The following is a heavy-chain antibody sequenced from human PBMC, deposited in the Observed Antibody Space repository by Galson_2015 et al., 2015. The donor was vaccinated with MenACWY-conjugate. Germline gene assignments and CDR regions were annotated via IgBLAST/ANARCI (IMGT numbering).Heavy chain of an antibody. CDR1: GFTVNTYG. CDR2: IWYDGSQK. V-gene: IGHV3-33*03. D-gene: IGHD7-27*01. CDR3: ATTPYNWGSPIEGFDN. Sequence: SLRLSCAASGFTVNTYGMHWVRQAPGKGLEWMAVIWYDGSQKYYADSVRCRFIISRDNSNNTVYLQMDSLRAGDTAVYYCATTPYNWGSPIEGFDNWGQGTLVTVSS. J-gene: IGHJ4*02.